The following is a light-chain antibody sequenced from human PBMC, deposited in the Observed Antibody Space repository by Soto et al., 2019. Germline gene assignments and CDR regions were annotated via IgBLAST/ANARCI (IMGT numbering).Light chain of an antibody. V-gene: IGLV2-14*01. CDR3: SSYTSSSTFV. Sequence: QSVLTQPASVSLSPGQSITISCTGTSSDIGAYNYVSWSQQHPGKAPQLMIYEVSNRPSGVSNRFSGSKSGNTASLTISGLQAEDEADYYCSSYTSSSTFVFGTGTKVTVL. J-gene: IGLJ1*01. CDR2: EVS. CDR1: SSDIGAYNY.